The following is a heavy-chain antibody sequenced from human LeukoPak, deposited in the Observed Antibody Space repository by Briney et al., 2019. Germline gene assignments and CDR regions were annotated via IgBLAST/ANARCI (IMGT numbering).Heavy chain of an antibody. Sequence: SVKVSCKASGGTFSSYAISWVRQCPGQGLEWMGGIIPIFGTANYSQKVQGRVTITADESTSTAYMELSSLRSEDTAVYYCARRKGSGRLDGFDIWGQGTMVTVSS. V-gene: IGHV1-69*01. CDR3: ARRKGSGRLDGFDI. CDR1: GGTFSSYA. J-gene: IGHJ3*02. CDR2: IIPIFGTA. D-gene: IGHD3-10*01.